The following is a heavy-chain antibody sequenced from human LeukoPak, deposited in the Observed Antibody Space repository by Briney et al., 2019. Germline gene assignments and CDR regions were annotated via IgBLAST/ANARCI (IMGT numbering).Heavy chain of an antibody. J-gene: IGHJ4*02. CDR3: ARKGPIAATGPDY. CDR1: GGSISSYY. V-gene: IGHV4-59*01. Sequence: PSETLSLTCTVSGGSISSYYWSWIRQPPGKGLEWIGYIYNSRDTNYNPSLNSRVTFSVDTSKNQFSLKLSSVTAADTAVYYCARKGPIAATGPDYWGQGTLVTVSS. D-gene: IGHD6-13*01. CDR2: IYNSRDT.